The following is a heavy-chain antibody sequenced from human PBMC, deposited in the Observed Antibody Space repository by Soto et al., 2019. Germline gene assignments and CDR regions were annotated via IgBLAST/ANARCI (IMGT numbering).Heavy chain of an antibody. CDR2: IYHSGST. CDR1: GVSISSGGYS. CDR3: ARGSYYDSSGYYSSDGGFDY. Sequence: SETLSLTCAVSGVSISSGGYSWGWIRQPPGKGLEWIGYIYHSGSTYYNPSLKSRVTISVDRSKNQFSLKLSSVTAADTAVYYCARGSYYDSSGYYSSDGGFDYWGQGTLVTVSS. V-gene: IGHV4-30-2*01. D-gene: IGHD3-22*01. J-gene: IGHJ4*02.